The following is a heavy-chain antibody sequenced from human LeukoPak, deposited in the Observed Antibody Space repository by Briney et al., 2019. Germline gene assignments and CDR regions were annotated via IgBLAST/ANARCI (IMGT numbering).Heavy chain of an antibody. Sequence: SETLSLTCAVYGGSFSGYYWSWIRQPPGKGLEWIGEINHSGSTNYNPSLKSRVTISVDTSKNQSSLKLSSVTAADTAVYYCASSGRDYYGMDVWGQGTTVTVSS. V-gene: IGHV4-34*01. D-gene: IGHD6-19*01. J-gene: IGHJ6*02. CDR3: ASSGRDYYGMDV. CDR2: INHSGST. CDR1: GGSFSGYY.